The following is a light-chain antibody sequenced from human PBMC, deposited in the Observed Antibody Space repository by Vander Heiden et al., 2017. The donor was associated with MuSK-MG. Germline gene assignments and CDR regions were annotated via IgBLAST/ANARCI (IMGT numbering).Light chain of an antibody. CDR1: QGISSY. J-gene: IGKJ2*01. Sequence: IEFTLSPSCLSAPVRDRVSITCRASQGISSYLDWYQQKPGKAPKLLIYAASTLQSAVPSSLSGSGSGREFTLTIISLQPEDFATYYCRQRYSSPPTFGQGTKVEIK. CDR3: RQRYSSPPT. V-gene: IGKV1-9*01. CDR2: AAS.